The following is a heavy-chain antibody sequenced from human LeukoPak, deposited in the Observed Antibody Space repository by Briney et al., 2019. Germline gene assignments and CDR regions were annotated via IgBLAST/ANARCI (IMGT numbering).Heavy chain of an antibody. CDR2: ISGSGGST. J-gene: IGHJ4*02. Sequence: GGSLRLSCAASGFTFSSYAMSWVRQAPGKGLEWVPAISGSGGSTYYADSVKGRFTIPRDNSKNTLYLQMNSLRAEDTAVYYCAKPGIAAAPTGDFDYRGQGTLVTVPS. V-gene: IGHV3-23*01. CDR3: AKPGIAAAPTGDFDY. CDR1: GFTFSSYA. D-gene: IGHD6-13*01.